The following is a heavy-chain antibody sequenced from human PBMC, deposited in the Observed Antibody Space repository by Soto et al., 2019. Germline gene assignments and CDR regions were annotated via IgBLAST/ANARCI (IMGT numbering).Heavy chain of an antibody. CDR1: GGTFSSYA. Sequence: SVKVSCKASGGTFSSYAIIWVRQAPGQGLEWMGGIIPIFGTANYAQKFQGRVTITADESTSTAYMELSSLRSEDTAVYYCSMVAPVGLFDYCGQGSLVIVSS. D-gene: IGHD5-12*01. CDR2: IIPIFGTA. J-gene: IGHJ4*02. V-gene: IGHV1-69*13. CDR3: SMVAPVGLFDY.